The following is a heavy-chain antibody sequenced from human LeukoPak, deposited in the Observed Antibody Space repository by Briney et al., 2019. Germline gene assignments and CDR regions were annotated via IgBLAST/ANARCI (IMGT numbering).Heavy chain of an antibody. J-gene: IGHJ3*02. CDR1: CGSISSYY. CDR3: ARSASSTTRSAFDI. CDR2: IYYTGNT. D-gene: IGHD1-14*01. V-gene: IGHV4-59*07. Sequence: SDPLSLTCTVSCGSISSYYWSWIRQPPGKGLEGLGYIYYTGNTNYNPSLKSRHTVSVDTSKNQFSLKLTSVTAADTAVYYCARSASSTTRSAFDIWGQGTMVTVSS.